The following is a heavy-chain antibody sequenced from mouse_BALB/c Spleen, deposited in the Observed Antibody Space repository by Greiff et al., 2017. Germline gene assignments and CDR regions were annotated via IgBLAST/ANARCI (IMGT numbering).Heavy chain of an antibody. V-gene: IGHV1-14*01. Sequence: EVQLQESGPELVKPGASVKMSCKASGYTFTSYVMHWVKQKPGQGLEWIGYINPYNDGTKYNEKFKGKATLTSDKSSSTAYMELSSLTSEDSAVYYCARGGARATAWFADWGQGTLVTVSA. D-gene: IGHD3-1*01. CDR3: ARGGARATAWFAD. CDR2: INPYNDGT. J-gene: IGHJ3*01. CDR1: GYTFTSYV.